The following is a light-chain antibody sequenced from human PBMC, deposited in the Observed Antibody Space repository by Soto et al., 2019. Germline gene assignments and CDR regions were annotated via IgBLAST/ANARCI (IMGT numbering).Light chain of an antibody. J-gene: IGKJ4*01. CDR3: QQYQSYPLT. V-gene: IGKV1-16*01. CDR2: RTV. CDR1: QDITNS. Sequence: DLEMTQSPSSLSASVGDRVTITCRASQDITNSLAWFQQKPGKAPKSLIYRTVSLQSGVPARFSGSKSGADFTLTISSLQPEDFATYFCQQYQSYPLTFGGGTKVEIK.